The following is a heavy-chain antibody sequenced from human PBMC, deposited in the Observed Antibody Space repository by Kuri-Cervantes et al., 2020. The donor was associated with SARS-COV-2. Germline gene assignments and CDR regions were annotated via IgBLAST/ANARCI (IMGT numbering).Heavy chain of an antibody. D-gene: IGHD3-10*01. CDR2: INPNSGGT. J-gene: IGHJ4*02. V-gene: IGHV1-2*02. CDR1: GYTFTGYY. Sequence: ASVKVSCKASGYTFTGYYMHWVRQAPGQGLEWMGWINPNSGGTNYAQKFQGRVTMTRDTSISTAYMELSRLGSDDTAVYYCARGNGGVLWFGEFLSFDYWGQGTLVTVSS. CDR3: ARGNGGVLWFGEFLSFDY.